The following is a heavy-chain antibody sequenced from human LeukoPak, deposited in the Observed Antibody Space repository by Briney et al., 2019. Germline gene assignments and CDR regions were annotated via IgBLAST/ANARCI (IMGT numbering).Heavy chain of an antibody. V-gene: IGHV4-59*01. CDR2: IYYSGST. D-gene: IGHD6-6*01. CDR3: ARETIYSSSSGYYYYYMDV. Sequence: SSETLSLTCTVSGGSISSYYWSWIRQPPGKGLEWIGYIYYSGSTNYNPSLKSRVTISVDTSKNQFSLKLSSVTAADTAVYYCARETIYSSSSGYYYYYMDVWGKGTTVTVSS. CDR1: GGSISSYY. J-gene: IGHJ6*03.